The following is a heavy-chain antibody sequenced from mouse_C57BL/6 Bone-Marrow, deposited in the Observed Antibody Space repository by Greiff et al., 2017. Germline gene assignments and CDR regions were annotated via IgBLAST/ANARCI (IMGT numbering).Heavy chain of an antibody. D-gene: IGHD1-1*01. CDR2: INPSSGYT. J-gene: IGHJ4*01. V-gene: IGHV1-7*01. CDR1: GYTFTSYW. CDR3: ARERIITTVVATRYAMDY. Sequence: VQGVESGAELAKPGASVKLSCKASGYTFTSYWMHWVKQRPGQGLEWIGYINPSSGYTKYNQKFKDKATLTADKSSSTAYMQLSSLTYEDSAVYYCARERIITTVVATRYAMDYWGQGTSVTVSS.